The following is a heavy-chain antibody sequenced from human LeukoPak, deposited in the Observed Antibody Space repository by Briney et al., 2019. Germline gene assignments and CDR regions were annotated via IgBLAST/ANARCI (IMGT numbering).Heavy chain of an antibody. CDR1: GGTFSSYA. CDR3: ASSRFSGWSQIDY. Sequence: EASVKVSCKASGGTFSSYAISWVRQAPGQGLEWMGGIIPIFGTANYAQEFQGRVTITADESTSTAYMELSSLRSEDTAVYYCASSRFSGWSQIDYWGQGTLVTVSS. CDR2: IIPIFGTA. D-gene: IGHD6-19*01. J-gene: IGHJ4*02. V-gene: IGHV1-69*13.